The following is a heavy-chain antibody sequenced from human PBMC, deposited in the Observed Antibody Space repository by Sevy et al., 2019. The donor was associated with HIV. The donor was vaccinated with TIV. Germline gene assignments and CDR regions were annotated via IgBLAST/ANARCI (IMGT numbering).Heavy chain of an antibody. CDR2: ISSSGTTI. V-gene: IGHV3-48*03. CDR3: ARVDANYDKGFDP. CDR1: GFTFSSYE. D-gene: IGHD3-22*01. Sequence: GSLRLSCEASGFTFSSYEMNWVRQAPGKGLEWVSYISSSGTTIKYADSVKGRFTISRDNAKNSLYMQMNSLRAGDTAVYYCARVDANYDKGFDPWGQGTLVTVSS. J-gene: IGHJ5*02.